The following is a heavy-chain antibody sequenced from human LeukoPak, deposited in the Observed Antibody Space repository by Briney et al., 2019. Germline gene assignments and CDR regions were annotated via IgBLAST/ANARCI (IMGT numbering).Heavy chain of an antibody. D-gene: IGHD3-10*01. V-gene: IGHV3-48*02. CDR3: ARSSGSYYSHDY. Sequence: GGSLRLSCTASGFTFGYHAINWVRQAPGKGLEWVSYISSSSSTIFYADSVKGRFTVSRDNAKNSLYLQMNTLRDEDTAVYYCARSSGSYYSHDYWGQGTLVTVSS. J-gene: IGHJ4*02. CDR1: GFTFGYHA. CDR2: ISSSSSTI.